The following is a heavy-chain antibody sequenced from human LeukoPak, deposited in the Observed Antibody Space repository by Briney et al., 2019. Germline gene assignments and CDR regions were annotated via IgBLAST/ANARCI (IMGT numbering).Heavy chain of an antibody. V-gene: IGHV3-30*18. Sequence: GGSLRLSCSASGFTFSSYGMHWVRQAPGKGLEWVALISFDSSNRHYGDSVTGRFTISRDNSQNMLYLQMSSLRPDDTAVYFCAKEVEGHYFSVLPVWGQGTTVTV. CDR2: ISFDSSNR. CDR1: GFTFSSYG. CDR3: AKEVEGHYFSVLPV. D-gene: IGHD3-16*01. J-gene: IGHJ6*02.